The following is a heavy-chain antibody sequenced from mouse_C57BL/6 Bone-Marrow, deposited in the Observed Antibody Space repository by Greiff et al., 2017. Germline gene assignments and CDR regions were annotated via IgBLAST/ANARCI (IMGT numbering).Heavy chain of an antibody. CDR2: IHPNSGST. CDR1: GYTFTSYW. CDR3: AKGSGKRGVIVDY. V-gene: IGHV1-64*01. J-gene: IGHJ4*01. Sequence: QVQLQQPGAELVKPGASVKLSCKASGYTFTSYWMPWVKQRPGQGLEWIGMIHPNSGSTTYNEKFKSKATLPVDKYSSTAYMQLISLAAEDSAVYYGAKGSGKRGVIVDYWGQGTSVTVSA. D-gene: IGHD1-1*01.